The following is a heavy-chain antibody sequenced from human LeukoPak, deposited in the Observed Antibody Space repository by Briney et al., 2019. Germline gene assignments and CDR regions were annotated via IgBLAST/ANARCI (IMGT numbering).Heavy chain of an antibody. CDR3: ARGRIAKIVVVHSFHYGMDV. D-gene: IGHD3-22*01. Sequence: SETLSLTCDVFGGSFTDYFWTWIRQSPGKGLEWIGEINDYTGNTNYNLSLNSRVSISLEKSKNQVSLELRSVTAADTAVYSCARGRIAKIVVVHSFHYGMDVWGQGTTVTVSS. V-gene: IGHV4-34*01. CDR1: GGSFTDYF. J-gene: IGHJ6*02. CDR2: INDYTGNT.